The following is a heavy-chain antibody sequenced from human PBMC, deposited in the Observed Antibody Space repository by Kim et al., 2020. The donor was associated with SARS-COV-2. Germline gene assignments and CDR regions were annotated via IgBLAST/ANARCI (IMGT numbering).Heavy chain of an antibody. CDR2: MDQDGNEK. CDR3: ARGRLRFDL. CDR1: GFNSGSYW. V-gene: IGHV3-7*01. J-gene: IGHJ5*02. Sequence: GGSLRLSCAASGFNSGSYWMTWVRQAPGKGLEWVAHMDQDGNEKNYVDSVKGRFTISRDNDKRSLYLHLNRLRDEDTAIYYCARGRLRFDLWGQGTLVTV.